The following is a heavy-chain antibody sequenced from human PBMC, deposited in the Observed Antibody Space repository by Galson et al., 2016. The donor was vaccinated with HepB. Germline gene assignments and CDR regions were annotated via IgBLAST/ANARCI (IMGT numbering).Heavy chain of an antibody. CDR3: ARAGYNRSYYNV. D-gene: IGHD3-10*01. CDR2: IYPGDSDT. CDR1: GYIFTDYF. J-gene: IGHJ4*02. V-gene: IGHV5-51*01. Sequence: QSGAEVKKPGESLKLSCKVSGYIFTDYFIAWVRQMPGKGLEWMGIIYPGDSDTTYSPSFQGQVTISADKSISSAYLQWSSLKASDTAMYYCARAGYNRSYYNVWGQGTLVTVSS.